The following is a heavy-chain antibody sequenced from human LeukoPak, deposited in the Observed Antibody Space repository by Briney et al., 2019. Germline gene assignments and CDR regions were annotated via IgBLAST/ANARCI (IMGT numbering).Heavy chain of an antibody. CDR2: ISGSSTYI. V-gene: IGHV3-21*01. D-gene: IGHD4-17*01. J-gene: IGHJ4*02. Sequence: GGSLRLSCAASGFTFSSFTMNWVRQAPGKGLEWVSSISGSSTYIYYADSVEGRFTISRDNAKNSLYLQMNSLRAEDTAVYYCARGRWKTTVTENDYWGQGTLVTVSS. CDR1: GFTFSSFT. CDR3: ARGRWKTTVTENDY.